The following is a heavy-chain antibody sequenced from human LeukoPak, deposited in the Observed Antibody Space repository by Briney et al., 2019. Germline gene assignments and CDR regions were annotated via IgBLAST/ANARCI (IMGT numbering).Heavy chain of an antibody. Sequence: GRSLRLSCAASGFAFNTYAMHWVRQAPGKGLEWVTLVWHDGSHKFYIDSVRGRFTISRDNSRNTVYLQMNGLRAEDTAVYYCARDPPRYWGQGTLVTVSS. V-gene: IGHV3-33*01. CDR3: ARDPPRY. CDR1: GFAFNTYA. J-gene: IGHJ4*02. CDR2: VWHDGSHK.